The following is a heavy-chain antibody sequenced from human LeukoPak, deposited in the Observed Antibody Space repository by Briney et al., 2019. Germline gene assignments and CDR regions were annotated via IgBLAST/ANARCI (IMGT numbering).Heavy chain of an antibody. CDR1: GGSISSYY. Sequence: PSETLSLTCTVSGGSISSYYWSWLRQPPGKGLEWIGYIYYSGSTNYNPSLTSRVTISVDTSKNQFSLKLSSVTAADTAVYYCARAPLRDSGYDYWGQGTLVTVSS. J-gene: IGHJ4*02. CDR3: ARAPLRDSGYDY. V-gene: IGHV4-59*01. D-gene: IGHD5-12*01. CDR2: IYYSGST.